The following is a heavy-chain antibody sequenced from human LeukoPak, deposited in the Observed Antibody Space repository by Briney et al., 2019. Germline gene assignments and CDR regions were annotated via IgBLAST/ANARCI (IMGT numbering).Heavy chain of an antibody. CDR3: ARDRYCSSNSCFGNLFDY. CDR1: GYTFTGYY. D-gene: IGHD2-2*01. CDR2: MHPNSGDT. Sequence: ASVKVSCKASGYTFTGYYIHWVRQAPGQGLEWMTWMHPNSGDTNYAQKFQGRVTMTRDTSISTAYMELSRLRSDDTAIYYCARDRYCSSNSCFGNLFDYWGQGTLVTVSS. J-gene: IGHJ4*02. V-gene: IGHV1-2*02.